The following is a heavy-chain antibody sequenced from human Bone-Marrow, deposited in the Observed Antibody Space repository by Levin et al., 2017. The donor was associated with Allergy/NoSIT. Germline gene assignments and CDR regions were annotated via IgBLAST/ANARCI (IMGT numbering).Heavy chain of an antibody. V-gene: IGHV3-13*01. D-gene: IGHD6-13*01. CDR2: IGTAGDT. CDR3: ARASPAAAGTWGRRYFDY. J-gene: IGHJ4*02. Sequence: GGSLRLSCAASGFTFSSYDMHWVRQATGKGLEWVSAIGTAGDTYYPGSVKGRFTISRENAKNSLYLQMNSLRAGDTAVYYCARASPAAAGTWGRRYFDYWGQGTLVTVSS. CDR1: GFTFSSYD.